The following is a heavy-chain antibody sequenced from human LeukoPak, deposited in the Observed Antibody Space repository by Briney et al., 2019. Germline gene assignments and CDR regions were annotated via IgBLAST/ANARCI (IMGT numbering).Heavy chain of an antibody. D-gene: IGHD2-2*03. CDR1: GGSISSGGYF. Sequence: PSETLSLTCTVSGGSISSGGYFWSWIRQPPGKGLEWIGYIYQSGSTYYNPSLKSRVTISVDRTKNQFSLKLSSVTAADTAVYYCARALGIDWGAFDIWGQGTMVTVSS. J-gene: IGHJ3*02. CDR2: IYQSGST. CDR3: ARALGIDWGAFDI. V-gene: IGHV4-30-2*01.